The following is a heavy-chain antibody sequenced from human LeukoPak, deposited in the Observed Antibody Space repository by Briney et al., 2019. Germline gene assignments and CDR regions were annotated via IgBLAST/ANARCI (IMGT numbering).Heavy chain of an antibody. CDR2: IKQDGSED. CDR3: VRALYDFWNGHYGMDV. D-gene: IGHD3-3*01. Sequence: GGSLRLSCAASGFTFSSYWMTWVRQAPGKGLEWVANIKQDGSEDYYADSVKGRFTISRDNARNSLDLQMNSLRAEDTAVYYCVRALYDFWNGHYGMDVWGQGTTVAVSS. CDR1: GFTFSSYW. V-gene: IGHV3-7*05. J-gene: IGHJ6*02.